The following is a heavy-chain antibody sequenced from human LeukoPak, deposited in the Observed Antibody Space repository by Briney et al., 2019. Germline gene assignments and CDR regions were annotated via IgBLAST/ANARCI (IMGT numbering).Heavy chain of an antibody. V-gene: IGHV1-2*02. Sequence: ASVKVSCKASGYTFTGYYMHWVRQAPGQGLKWMGWINPNSGGTNYAQKFQGRVTMTRDTSISTAYMELSRLRSDDTAVYYCARDIGYCSGGSCYRTGIFDYWGQGTLVTVSS. J-gene: IGHJ4*02. CDR3: ARDIGYCSGGSCYRTGIFDY. CDR1: GYTFTGYY. CDR2: INPNSGGT. D-gene: IGHD2-15*01.